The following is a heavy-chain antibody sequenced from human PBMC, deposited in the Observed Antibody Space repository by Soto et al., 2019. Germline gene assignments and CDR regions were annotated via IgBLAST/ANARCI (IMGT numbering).Heavy chain of an antibody. CDR2: IYSGGST. CDR1: GFSVSSDY. V-gene: IGHV3-53*01. CDR3: ARGYCSGGSCYARAPQYYYGMDV. Sequence: GGSLRLSCAASGFSVSSDYVGWVRQAPGKGLEWVSIIYSGGSTYYGDSVKGRFTISRDNSKNTLYLQMNSLRAEDTAVYYCARGYCSGGSCYARAPQYYYGMDVWGQGTTVTVSS. D-gene: IGHD2-15*01. J-gene: IGHJ6*02.